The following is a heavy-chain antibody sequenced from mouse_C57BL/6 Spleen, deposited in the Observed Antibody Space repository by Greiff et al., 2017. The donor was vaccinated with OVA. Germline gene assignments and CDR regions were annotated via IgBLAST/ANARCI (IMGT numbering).Heavy chain of an antibody. CDR1: GYTFTDYE. J-gene: IGHJ1*03. CDR2: IDPETGGT. V-gene: IGHV1-15*01. D-gene: IGHD1-1*01. Sequence: VQLQQSGAELVRPGASVTLSCKASGYTFTDYEMHWVKQTPVHGLEWIGAIDPETGGTAYNQKFKGKAILTADKSSSTAYMELRSLTSEDSAVYYCTRPPFITTVVDVWGTATTVTVSS. CDR3: TRPPFITTVVDV.